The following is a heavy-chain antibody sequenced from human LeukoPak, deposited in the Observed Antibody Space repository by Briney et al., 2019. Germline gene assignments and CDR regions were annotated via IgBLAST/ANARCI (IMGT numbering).Heavy chain of an antibody. D-gene: IGHD5-24*01. V-gene: IGHV3-30*03. J-gene: IGHJ6*02. CDR2: ISYDGSEK. CDR3: AAPWMMAPSGHYYGVAF. Sequence: GGSLRLSCEASAFTFSSYGMHWVRQAPGKGLEWVAIISYDGSEKFYADSVKGRFTISRDNSKNTLYLQMDSLRAEDAAVYYCAAPWMMAPSGHYYGVAFWGQGTTVTVSS. CDR1: AFTFSSYG.